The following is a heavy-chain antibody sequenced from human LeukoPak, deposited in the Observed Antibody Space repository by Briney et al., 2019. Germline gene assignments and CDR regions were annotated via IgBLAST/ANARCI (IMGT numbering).Heavy chain of an antibody. J-gene: IGHJ4*02. V-gene: IGHV4-34*01. CDR1: GGSISTYY. CDR3: ARSGDILTGSHSNFDY. CDR2: INHSGST. D-gene: IGHD3-9*01. Sequence: SETLSLTCTVSGGSISTYYWTWIRQPPGKGLEWIGEINHSGSTNYNPSLKSRVTISVDTSKNQFSLKLSSVTAADTAVYYCARSGDILTGSHSNFDYWGQGTLVTVSS.